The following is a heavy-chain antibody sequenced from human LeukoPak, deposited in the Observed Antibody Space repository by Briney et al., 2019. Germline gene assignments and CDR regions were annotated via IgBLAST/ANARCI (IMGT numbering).Heavy chain of an antibody. CDR2: ISSSSSYI. V-gene: IGHV3-21*01. D-gene: IGHD6-13*01. Sequence: PGGSLRLSCAASGFTFSSYSMNWIRQAPGKGLEWVSSISSSSSYIYYAHSMKGRFTISGDNAKNSLYLQMNSLRAEDTAVYYCARPGGSSWLDYYYYGMGVWGQGTTVTVSS. CDR1: GFTFSSYS. J-gene: IGHJ6*02. CDR3: ARPGGSSWLDYYYYGMGV.